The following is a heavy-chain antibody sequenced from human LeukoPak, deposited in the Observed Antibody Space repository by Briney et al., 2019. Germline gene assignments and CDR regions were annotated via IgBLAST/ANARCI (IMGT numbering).Heavy chain of an antibody. D-gene: IGHD3-22*01. CDR1: GGSISSYY. Sequence: PSETLSLTCTVSGGSISSYYWSWIRQPAGKGQEWIGRIYTSGSTNYNPSLKSRVTMSVDTSKNQFSLKLSSVVAADAAVYYCARDVVGSGYCHDAFGIWGQGTMVTVSS. J-gene: IGHJ3*02. V-gene: IGHV4-4*07. CDR2: IYTSGST. CDR3: ARDVVGSGYCHDAFGI.